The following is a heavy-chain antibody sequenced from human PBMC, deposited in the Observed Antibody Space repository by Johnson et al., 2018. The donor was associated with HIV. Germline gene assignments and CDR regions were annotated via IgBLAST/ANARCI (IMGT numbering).Heavy chain of an antibody. J-gene: IGHJ3*02. V-gene: IGHV3-7*05. Sequence: SSYWMSWVRQAPGKGLEWVANIKQDGSEKYYVDSVRGRFTISRDNAKNSLYLQMNSLRAEDTAVYYCARPIARGASDIWGQGTMVTVSS. CDR1: SSYW. CDR2: IKQDGSEK. D-gene: IGHD3-10*01. CDR3: ARPIARGASDI.